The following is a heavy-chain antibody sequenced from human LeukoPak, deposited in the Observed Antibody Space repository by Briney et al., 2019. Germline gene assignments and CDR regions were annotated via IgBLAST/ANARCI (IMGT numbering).Heavy chain of an antibody. CDR2: IYHSGST. CDR3: ARVTYYGFPTPYYMDV. J-gene: IGHJ6*03. Sequence: PSETLSLTCTVSGGSISSSSYYWSWIRQPPGEGLEWIGYIYHSGSTYYNPSLKSRVTISVDRSKNQFSLKLSSVTAADTAVYYCARVTYYGFPTPYYMDVWGKGTTVTVSS. V-gene: IGHV4-30-2*01. D-gene: IGHD3-3*01. CDR1: GGSISSSSYY.